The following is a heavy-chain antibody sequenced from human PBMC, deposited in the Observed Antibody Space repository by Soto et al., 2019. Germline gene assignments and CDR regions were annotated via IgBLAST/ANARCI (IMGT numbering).Heavy chain of an antibody. CDR3: ARRAVDFWSGYPSYYYMDV. CDR1: GGTFSSYT. D-gene: IGHD3-3*01. CDR2: IIPILGIA. Sequence: QVQLVQSGAEVKKPGSSVKVSCKASGGTFSSYTISWVRQAPGQGLEWMGRIIPILGIANYAQKFQGRVTITADKSTSTAYMELSSLRSEDTAVYYCARRAVDFWSGYPSYYYMDVWGKGTTVTVSS. V-gene: IGHV1-69*02. J-gene: IGHJ6*03.